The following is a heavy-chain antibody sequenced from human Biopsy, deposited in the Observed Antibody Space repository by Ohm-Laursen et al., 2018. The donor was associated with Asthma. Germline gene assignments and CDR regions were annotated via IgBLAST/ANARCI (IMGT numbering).Heavy chain of an antibody. CDR2: ISYDGSIT. V-gene: IGHV3-30*03. J-gene: IGHJ4*02. D-gene: IGHD3-22*01. CDR1: GFAFRSYA. Sequence: SLRLSCAASGFAFRSYAMNWVRQAPGKGLEWVAVISYDGSITHYADSVQGRVTISRDNSKNTLSLQMNSLRAEDTAVYYCARGDSSNWSHYYFDYWGQGTLVTVSS. CDR3: ARGDSSNWSHYYFDY.